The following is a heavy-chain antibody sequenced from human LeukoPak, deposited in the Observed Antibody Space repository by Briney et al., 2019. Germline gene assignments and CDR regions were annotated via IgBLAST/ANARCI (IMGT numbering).Heavy chain of an antibody. V-gene: IGHV1-2*02. CDR2: INPNSGGT. CDR1: GYTFTGYY. J-gene: IGHJ4*02. D-gene: IGHD6-13*01. Sequence: GASVKVSCKASGYTFTGYYMHWVRQAPGQGLEWMGWINPNSGGTNYAQKFQGRVTMTRDTSISTAYMELSRLRSDDTAVYYCARDYSSSWYSLYYFDCWGQGTQVTVSS. CDR3: ARDYSSSWYSLYYFDC.